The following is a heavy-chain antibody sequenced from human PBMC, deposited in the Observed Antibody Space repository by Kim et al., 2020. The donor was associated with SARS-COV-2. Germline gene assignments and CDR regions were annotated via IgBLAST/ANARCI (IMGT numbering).Heavy chain of an antibody. CDR3: ARGIAAAGVGWYFDY. D-gene: IGHD6-13*01. Sequence: PSLKSRVTISVDTSKNQFSLKLSSVTAADTAVYYCARGIAAAGVGWYFDYWGQGTLVTVSS. J-gene: IGHJ4*02. V-gene: IGHV4-31*02.